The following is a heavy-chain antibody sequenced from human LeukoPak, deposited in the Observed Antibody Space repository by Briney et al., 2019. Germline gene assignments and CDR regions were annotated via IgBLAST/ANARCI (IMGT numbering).Heavy chain of an antibody. Sequence: SETLSLTCTVSGGSVSSGSYYWSWIRQPPGKGLEWIGYIYYSGSTNYNPSLKSRVTISVDTSKNQFSLKLRSVTAADTAIYYCARGPLDSGYTYFDYWGQGTLVSVAS. CDR2: IYYSGST. D-gene: IGHD5-12*01. J-gene: IGHJ4*02. CDR1: GGSVSSGSYY. V-gene: IGHV4-61*01. CDR3: ARGPLDSGYTYFDY.